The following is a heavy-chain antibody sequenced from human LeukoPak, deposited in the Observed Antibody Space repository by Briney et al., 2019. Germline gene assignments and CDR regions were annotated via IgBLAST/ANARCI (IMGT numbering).Heavy chain of an antibody. CDR2: INHSGST. CDR3: ARGPAVWATVTKREFDY. Sequence: SETLSLTCAVYGGSFSGYYWSWIRQPPGKGLEWIGEINHSGSTNYNPSLKSRVTISVDTPKNQFSLKLSSVTAADTAVYYCARGPAVWATVTKREFDYWGQGTLVTVSS. CDR1: GGSFSGYY. D-gene: IGHD4-17*01. V-gene: IGHV4-34*01. J-gene: IGHJ4*02.